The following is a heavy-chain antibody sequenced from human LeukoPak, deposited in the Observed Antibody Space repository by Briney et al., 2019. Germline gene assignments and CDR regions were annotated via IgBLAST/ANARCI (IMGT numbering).Heavy chain of an antibody. V-gene: IGHV3-48*02. CDR1: GFTFSFYS. J-gene: IGHJ4*02. D-gene: IGHD5-18*01. CDR2: ISSSDNTI. CDR3: ARVHRGYSYGRLDY. Sequence: GGSLRLSCAASGFTFSFYSMNWVRQAPGKGLEWVSYISSSDNTIHYADSVKGRFTIPRDNAKNSLYLEMNSLGDEDTAVYYCARVHRGYSYGRLDYWGQGTLVTVSS.